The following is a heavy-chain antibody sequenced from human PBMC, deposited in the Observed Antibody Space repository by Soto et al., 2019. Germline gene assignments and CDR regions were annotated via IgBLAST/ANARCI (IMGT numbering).Heavy chain of an antibody. CDR1: GRSITSYY. J-gene: IGHJ4*02. V-gene: IGHV4-59*01. D-gene: IGHD3-22*01. CDR2: IYDNGIT. Sequence: QVVLQESGPGLVKPSETLSLTCSVSGRSITSYYWSWVRQPPGKGLEWIGYIYDNGITSQNPSLKSRVTTSADTSQNQFSLKLTSVTGADTAVYYCARTYDSNGYANEFDSWGQGILVTVTS. CDR3: ARTYDSNGYANEFDS.